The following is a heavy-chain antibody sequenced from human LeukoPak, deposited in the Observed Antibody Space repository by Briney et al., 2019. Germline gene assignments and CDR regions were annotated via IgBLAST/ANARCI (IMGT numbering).Heavy chain of an antibody. J-gene: IGHJ4*02. CDR3: AKAAHVLRFVEWLTHLDY. CDR1: GFTFSSYG. V-gene: IGHV3-30*02. CDR2: IRYDGSNK. Sequence: PGGSLRLSCAASGFTFSSYGMHWVRQAPGKGLEWVAFIRYDGSNKYYADSVKGRFTISRDNSKNTLYLQMNSLRAEDTAVYYCAKAAHVLRFVEWLTHLDYWGQGTLVTVSS. D-gene: IGHD3-3*01.